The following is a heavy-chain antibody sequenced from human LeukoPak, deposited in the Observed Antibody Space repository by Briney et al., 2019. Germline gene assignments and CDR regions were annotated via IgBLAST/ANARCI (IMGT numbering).Heavy chain of an antibody. Sequence: ASVKVSCKTSGYTFTDHYVHWVRQAPAQGPELMAWINPKSGGTNYAQKFQGRVTMTRDTSTNTVYMEVNRLRSDDTAVYYCARGRDSGSHTYYFDFWGQGTLVTVSS. V-gene: IGHV1-2*02. CDR2: INPKSGGT. CDR3: ARGRDSGSHTYYFDF. CDR1: GYTFTDHY. D-gene: IGHD1-26*01. J-gene: IGHJ4*02.